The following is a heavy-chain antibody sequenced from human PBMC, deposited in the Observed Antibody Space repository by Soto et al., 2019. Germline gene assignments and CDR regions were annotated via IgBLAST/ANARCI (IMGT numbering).Heavy chain of an antibody. CDR2: IYYSGST. CDR1: GGSVSSGSYY. J-gene: IGHJ5*02. Sequence: QVQLQESGPGLVKPSETLSLTCTVSGGSVSSGSYYWSRIRQPPGKGLEWIGYIYYSGSTNYNPSLKSRVTISVDTSKNQFSLKLSSVTAADTAVYYCARGPGYSSGWYRWFDPWGQGTLVTVSS. V-gene: IGHV4-61*01. D-gene: IGHD6-19*01. CDR3: ARGPGYSSGWYRWFDP.